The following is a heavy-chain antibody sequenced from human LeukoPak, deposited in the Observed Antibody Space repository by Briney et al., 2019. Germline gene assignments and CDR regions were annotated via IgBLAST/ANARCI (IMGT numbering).Heavy chain of an antibody. D-gene: IGHD1-7*01. CDR1: GFTFSNAW. Sequence: GGSLRLSCAASGFTFSNAWMSWVRQAPGKGLEWVGRIKSKTDGGTTDYAAPVKGRFTISRDDSNNTLYLQMTRLKTEDTAVYYCTTVGWNYFPAYWGQGTLVTVSS. CDR2: IKSKTDGGTT. CDR3: TTVGWNYFPAY. V-gene: IGHV3-15*01. J-gene: IGHJ4*02.